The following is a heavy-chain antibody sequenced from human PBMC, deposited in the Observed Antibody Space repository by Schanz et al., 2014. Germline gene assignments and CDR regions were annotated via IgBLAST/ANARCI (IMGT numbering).Heavy chain of an antibody. D-gene: IGHD3-9*01. CDR1: EFTFSSYK. CDR3: AKQIHYDILTVTRN. J-gene: IGHJ4*02. CDR2: ISSSGSYI. V-gene: IGHV3-21*01. Sequence: ESGGGLVKPGGSLRLSCEASEFTFSSYKMNWVRQAPGKGLEGVSSISSSGSYIHYADAVKGRFTISRDNAKNTLYLQMNSLRAEDTAVYYCAKQIHYDILTVTRNWGQGTLVTVSS.